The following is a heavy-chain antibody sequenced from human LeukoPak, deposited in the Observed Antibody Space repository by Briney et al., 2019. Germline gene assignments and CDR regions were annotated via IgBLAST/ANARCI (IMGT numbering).Heavy chain of an antibody. CDR3: ARDSTLSNY. CDR1: GLTFSSYW. D-gene: IGHD3-16*01. Sequence: GGSLRLSCAASGLTFSSYWMTRVRQAPGKGLEWVATIKYDGSETYYVDSVRGRFSISRGNAKNSLYLQMNSLRAEDTPVYYCARDSTLSNYWGQGTLVTVSS. V-gene: IGHV3-7*04. CDR2: IKYDGSET. J-gene: IGHJ4*02.